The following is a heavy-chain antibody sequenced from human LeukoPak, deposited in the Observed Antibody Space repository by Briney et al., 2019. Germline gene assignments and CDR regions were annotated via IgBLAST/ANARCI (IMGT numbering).Heavy chain of an antibody. CDR2: ISYDGSNK. V-gene: IGHV3-30*18. CDR1: GFTFSSYG. D-gene: IGHD2-15*01. Sequence: GGSLGLSCAASGFTFSSYGMHWVRQAPGKGLEWVAVISYDGSNKYYADSVKGRFTISRDNSKNTLYLQMNSLRAEDTAVYYCAKVSGYCSGGSCPDYWGQGTLVTVSS. CDR3: AKVSGYCSGGSCPDY. J-gene: IGHJ4*02.